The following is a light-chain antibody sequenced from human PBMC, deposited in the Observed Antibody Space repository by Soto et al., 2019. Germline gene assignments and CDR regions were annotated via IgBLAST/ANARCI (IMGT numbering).Light chain of an antibody. CDR3: SSYTSSSTYV. Sequence: LTQPASVSGSPGQSITISCTGTSSDVGGYNYVSWYQQHPGKAPKLMIYEVSTRPSGVSNRFSGSKSGNTAPLTISGLQAEDESDYYCSSYTSSSTYVFGTGTKVTVL. V-gene: IGLV2-14*01. J-gene: IGLJ1*01. CDR1: SSDVGGYNY. CDR2: EVS.